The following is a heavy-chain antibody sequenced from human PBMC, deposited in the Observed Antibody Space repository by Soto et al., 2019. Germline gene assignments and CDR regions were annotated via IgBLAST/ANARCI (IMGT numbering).Heavy chain of an antibody. CDR3: TRHLSHIAVAGKVAFDI. CDR1: GFTFSGSA. J-gene: IGHJ3*02. Sequence: PGGSLRLSCAASGFTFSGSAMHWVRQASGKGLEWVGRIRSKANSYATAYAASVKGRFTISRDDSKNTAYLQMNSLKTEDTAVYYCTRHLSHIAVAGKVAFDIWGQGTMVTVSS. D-gene: IGHD6-19*01. CDR2: IRSKANSYAT. V-gene: IGHV3-73*01.